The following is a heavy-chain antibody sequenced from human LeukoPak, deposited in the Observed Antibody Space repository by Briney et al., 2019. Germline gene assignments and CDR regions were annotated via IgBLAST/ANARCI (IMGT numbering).Heavy chain of an antibody. J-gene: IGHJ4*02. D-gene: IGHD6-13*01. CDR2: INSDGSSR. V-gene: IGHV3-74*01. CDR1: GFTFSNYW. Sequence: GGSLRLSCAASGFTFSNYWMHWVRQATGKGLVWVSRINSDGSSRNYADSVKGRFTISRDNAKNTLYLQMNSLRAEDTAVYYCASASSHRIAAGGDYWGQGTLVTVSS. CDR3: ASASSHRIAAGGDY.